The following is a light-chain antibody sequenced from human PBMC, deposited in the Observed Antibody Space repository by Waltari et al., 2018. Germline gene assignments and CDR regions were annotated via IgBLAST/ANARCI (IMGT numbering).Light chain of an antibody. Sequence: QSALTQPASVSGSPGPSIPLPCPGTSRDVRGFNYFPWYQQHPGKVPKLLIFDVSDRPSGVSNRFSGSKSGNTASLTISGLQAEDESHYYCCSFTSRSTWVFGGGTKLTVL. CDR1: SRDVRGFNY. CDR2: DVS. J-gene: IGLJ3*02. V-gene: IGLV2-14*01. CDR3: CSFTSRSTWV.